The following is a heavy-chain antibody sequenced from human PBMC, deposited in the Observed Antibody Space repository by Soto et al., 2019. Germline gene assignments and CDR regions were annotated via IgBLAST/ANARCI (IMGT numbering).Heavy chain of an antibody. CDR1: GYTFTGYY. D-gene: IGHD1-26*01. CDR2: INPNSGGT. Sequence: ASVKVSCKASGYTFTGYYMHWVRQAPGQGLEWMGWINPNSGGTNYAQKFQGRVTMTRDTSISTAYMELSRLRSDDTAVYYCARDQAWELLSGGFDPWGQGTLVTRLL. J-gene: IGHJ5*02. V-gene: IGHV1-2*02. CDR3: ARDQAWELLSGGFDP.